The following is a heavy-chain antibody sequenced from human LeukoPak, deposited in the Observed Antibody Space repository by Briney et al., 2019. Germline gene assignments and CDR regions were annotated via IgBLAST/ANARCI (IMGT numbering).Heavy chain of an antibody. CDR1: GFTFDDYA. CDR3: ENPHSSSGGDWSAP. J-gene: IGHJ5*02. D-gene: IGHD6-13*01. V-gene: IGHV3-9*01. Sequence: PGRSLRLSCAASGFTFDDYAMHWVRQAPGKGLEWVSGISWNSGSIGYADSVKGRFTISRDNAKNSLYLQMNSLRAEDTALYYCENPHSSSGGDWSAPWAQGPWSP. CDR2: ISWNSGSI.